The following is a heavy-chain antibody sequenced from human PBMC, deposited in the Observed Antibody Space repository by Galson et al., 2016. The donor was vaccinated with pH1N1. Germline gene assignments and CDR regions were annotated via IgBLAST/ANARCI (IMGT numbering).Heavy chain of an antibody. CDR2: ISFDGSNK. CDR1: GFSFSNYG. J-gene: IGHJ6*02. CDR3: AKDRPQMMLRYFDWLLGDAMDV. V-gene: IGHV3-30*18. D-gene: IGHD3-9*01. Sequence: SLRLSCAASGFSFSNYGMHWVRQAPGKGPEWVAVISFDGSNKNYADSVKGRVTISRDNSQNTVFLLLDSLRPEDTAVYHCAKDRPQMMLRYFDWLLGDAMDVWGQGTTVIVPS.